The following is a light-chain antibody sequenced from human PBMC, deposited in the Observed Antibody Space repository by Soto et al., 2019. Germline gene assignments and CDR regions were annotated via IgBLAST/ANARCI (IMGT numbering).Light chain of an antibody. Sequence: QSALTQPASVSGSPGQSITISCTGTSSDVGSYKLVSWYQQHPGKAPKLMISEVSKRPSGISDRFSGSKSCSTASLTISGLQAEDEADYYCCSYAGTSTHTVFGGGTQLTGL. CDR3: CSYAGTSTHTV. V-gene: IGLV2-23*02. CDR1: SSDVGSYKL. J-gene: IGLJ7*01. CDR2: EVS.